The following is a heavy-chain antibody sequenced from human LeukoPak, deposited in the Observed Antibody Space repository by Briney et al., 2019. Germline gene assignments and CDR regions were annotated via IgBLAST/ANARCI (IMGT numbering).Heavy chain of an antibody. CDR3: ARDRAWIQLSGMYFDY. CDR1: GFTFSSYE. Sequence: GGSLRLSCAASGFTFSSYEMNWVRQAPGKGLEWVSYISSSGSTIYYADSVKGRFTISRDNAKNSLYLQMNSLRAEDTAVYYCARDRAWIQLSGMYFDYWGQGTLVTVSS. V-gene: IGHV3-48*03. D-gene: IGHD5-18*01. CDR2: ISSSGSTI. J-gene: IGHJ4*02.